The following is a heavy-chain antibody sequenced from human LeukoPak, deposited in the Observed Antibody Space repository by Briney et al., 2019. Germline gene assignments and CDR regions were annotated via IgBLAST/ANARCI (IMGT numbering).Heavy chain of an antibody. V-gene: IGHV4-34*01. J-gene: IGHJ4*02. CDR3: ARVPHYYFGYGYFDT. Sequence: SETLSLTCVVNGGSLSGYYWSWIRQPPGKGLEWIGEIYQSGTTNYNPSLKSRVAISIDTSKKQFSLTLTSMTATDTAVYYCARVPHYYFGYGYFDTWGQGTRVTVSS. CDR2: IYQSGTT. CDR1: GGSLSGYY. D-gene: IGHD3/OR15-3a*01.